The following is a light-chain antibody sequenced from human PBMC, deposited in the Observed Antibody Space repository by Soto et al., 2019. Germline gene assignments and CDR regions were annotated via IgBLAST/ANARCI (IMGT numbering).Light chain of an antibody. CDR1: QSVSNY. J-gene: IGKJ3*01. CDR2: DAS. V-gene: IGKV3-11*01. Sequence: EVVLTQSPATLSLSPGERATLSCRASQSVSNYLAWFQQKPGQAPRLLIYDASNRATGIPARFSGSGSGTDFTLTISSLEPEDFAVYYCHQGSEWPFTFGPGTTVDLK. CDR3: HQGSEWPFT.